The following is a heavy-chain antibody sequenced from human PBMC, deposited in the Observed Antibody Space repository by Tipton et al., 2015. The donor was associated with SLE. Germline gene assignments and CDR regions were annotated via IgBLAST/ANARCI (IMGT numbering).Heavy chain of an antibody. CDR3: ARDLRN. J-gene: IGHJ4*02. D-gene: IGHD1-14*01. Sequence: SLRLSCAASKFSFSDFYMSWIRQTPGKGLEWVSYISGRGNTKDYTDSVKGRFIISRDNAKNSLYLQMNSLRAEDTAVYYCARDLRNWGQGTLVTVSS. V-gene: IGHV3-11*04. CDR2: ISGRGNTK. CDR1: KFSFSDFY.